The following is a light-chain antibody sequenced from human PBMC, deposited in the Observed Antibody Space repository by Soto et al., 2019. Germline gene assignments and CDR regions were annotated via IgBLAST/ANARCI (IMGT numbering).Light chain of an antibody. Sequence: DIVMTQSPATLSVAPGERVTFSCRASQGVSRKLAWYQHKPGQAPRLLISGASTGATGIPARFSGSGSGTEFTLTISSLQSEDCAIYYCQQYYSTPGTFGPGTKVDIK. V-gene: IGKV3-15*01. CDR3: QQYYSTPGT. CDR1: QGVSRK. CDR2: GAS. J-gene: IGKJ3*01.